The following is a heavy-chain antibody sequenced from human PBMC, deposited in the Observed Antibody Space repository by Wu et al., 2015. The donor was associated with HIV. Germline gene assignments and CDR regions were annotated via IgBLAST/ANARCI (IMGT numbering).Heavy chain of an antibody. J-gene: IGHJ6*02. V-gene: IGHV1-8*01. D-gene: IGHD5-12*01. CDR3: ARGRYSGYDYYYFYYAMDV. CDR2: MNPNSGNT. Sequence: QVQLVQSGAEVKKPGASVKVSCKASGYTFTSYDINWVRQATGQGLEWMGWMNPNSGNTGYAQKFQGRVTMTRNTSISTAYMELSSLRSEDTAVYYCARGRYSGYDYYYFYYAMDVWGQGTTVTVSS. CDR1: GYTFTSYD.